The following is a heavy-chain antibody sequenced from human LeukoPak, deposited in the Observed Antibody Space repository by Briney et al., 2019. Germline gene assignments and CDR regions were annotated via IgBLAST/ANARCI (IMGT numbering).Heavy chain of an antibody. CDR3: AREGVYSSSYYP. CDR1: GGSFSGYY. D-gene: IGHD6-6*01. J-gene: IGHJ5*02. Sequence: SETLSLTCAVYGGSFSGYYWSWIRQPPGKGLEWIGEINHSGSTNYNPSLKSRVTISVDTSKNQFSLKLSSVTAADTAVYYCAREGVYSSSYYPRGQGTLVTVSS. V-gene: IGHV4-34*01. CDR2: INHSGST.